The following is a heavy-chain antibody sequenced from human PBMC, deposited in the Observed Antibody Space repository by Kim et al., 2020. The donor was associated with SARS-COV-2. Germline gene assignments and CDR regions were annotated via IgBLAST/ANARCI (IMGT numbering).Heavy chain of an antibody. Sequence: ASVKVSCKASGYTFTSYAMHWVRQAPGQRLEWMGWINAGNGNTRYSQKFQGRVTITRVTSASTAYMELSSLRSEDTAVYYCARDWEAASGTWWFDPWGQGTLVTVSS. V-gene: IGHV1-3*01. CDR3: ARDWEAASGTWWFDP. CDR2: INAGNGNT. J-gene: IGHJ5*02. CDR1: GYTFTSYA. D-gene: IGHD1-1*01.